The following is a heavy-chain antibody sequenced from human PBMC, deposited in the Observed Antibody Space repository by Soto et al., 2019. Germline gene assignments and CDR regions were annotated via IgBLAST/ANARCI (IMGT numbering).Heavy chain of an antibody. CDR1: GFTFSSYA. CDR3: AKGPVVVAAKNRAFDI. V-gene: IGHV3-23*01. CDR2: ISGSGGST. J-gene: IGHJ3*02. D-gene: IGHD2-15*01. Sequence: GGSLRLSCAASGFTFSSYAMSWVRQAPGKGLEWVSAISGSGGSTYYADSVKGRFTISRDNSKNTLYLQMNSLRAEDTAVYYCAKGPVVVAAKNRAFDIWGQGTMVTVSS.